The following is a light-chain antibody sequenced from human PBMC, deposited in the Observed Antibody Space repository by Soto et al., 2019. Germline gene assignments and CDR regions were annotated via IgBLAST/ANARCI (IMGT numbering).Light chain of an antibody. Sequence: DIVMTQSPLSLPVTPGEPASISCRSSQSLLHSNGYNYLDWYLQKPGQSPQLLICLGSNRASGGPDRFSGSGSGTDFTLKISRVEAEDVGVYYCMQALRTITFGQGTRLEIK. CDR3: MQALRTIT. CDR1: QSLLHSNGYNY. J-gene: IGKJ5*01. CDR2: LGS. V-gene: IGKV2-28*01.